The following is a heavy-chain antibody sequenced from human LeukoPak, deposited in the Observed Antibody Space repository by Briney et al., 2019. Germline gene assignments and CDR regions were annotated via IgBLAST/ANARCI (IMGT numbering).Heavy chain of an antibody. D-gene: IGHD4-17*01. V-gene: IGHV1-69*05. Sequence: PGASVKVSCKASGGTFSSYAISWVRQAPGQGLEWMGGIIPIFGTANYAQKFQGRVTITRDTSASTAYMELSSLRSEDTAVYYCSLDSTVTNFRFDPWGQGTLVTVSS. CDR3: SLDSTVTNFRFDP. J-gene: IGHJ5*02. CDR1: GGTFSSYA. CDR2: IIPIFGTA.